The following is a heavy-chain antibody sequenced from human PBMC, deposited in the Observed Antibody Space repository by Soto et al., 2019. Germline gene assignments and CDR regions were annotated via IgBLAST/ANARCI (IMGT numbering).Heavy chain of an antibody. J-gene: IGHJ4*02. CDR2: FDPEDGET. Sequence: ASVKVSCKASGGTFSSYAISWVRQAPGKGLEWMGGFDPEDGETIYAQKFQGRVTMTEDTSTDTAYMELSSLRSEDTAVYYCATGRGGYSYGYPVYFDYWGQGTLVTVSS. CDR3: ATGRGGYSYGYPVYFDY. CDR1: GGTFSSYA. V-gene: IGHV1-24*01. D-gene: IGHD5-18*01.